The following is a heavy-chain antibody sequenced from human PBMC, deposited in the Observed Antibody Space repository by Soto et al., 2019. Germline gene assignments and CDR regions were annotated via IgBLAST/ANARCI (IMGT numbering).Heavy chain of an antibody. CDR2: IFHDGTA. Sequence: XETLSLTCAVSGVSLTSGNGWTCVRQAPQRGLEYIGEIFHDGTANYYPSFERRVAMSVNTSRNQFSLKLTSVTAADTAVYFCARLVYDTRLNYMYYDLSGPGTLVSVSS. V-gene: IGHV4-4*01. D-gene: IGHD3-10*01. J-gene: IGHJ4*02. CDR3: ARLVYDTRLNYMYYDL. CDR1: GVSLTSGNG.